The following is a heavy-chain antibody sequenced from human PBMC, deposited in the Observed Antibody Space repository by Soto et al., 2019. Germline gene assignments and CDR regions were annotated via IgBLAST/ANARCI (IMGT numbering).Heavy chain of an antibody. V-gene: IGHV3-33*06. D-gene: IGHD4-17*01. CDR3: AKGGGTTLTLAS. CDR1: GFTFSSYG. J-gene: IGHJ4*02. CDR2: IWYDGSDK. Sequence: QVQLVESGGGVVQPGRSLRLSCAASGFTFSSYGMHWVRQAPGKGLEWVAVIWYDGSDKFYADSVKGRFTISRDNSKNPRYVQWHTLSAEDTAVYDLAKGGGTTLTLASLGQGTLVNVSS.